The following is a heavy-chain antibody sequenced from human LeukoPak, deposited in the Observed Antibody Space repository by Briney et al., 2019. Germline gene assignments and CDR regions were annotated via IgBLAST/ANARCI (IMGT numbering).Heavy chain of an antibody. CDR1: GGSISSYY. Sequence: SETLSLTCTVSGGSISSYYWSWIRQPPGKGLEWIGCIYYSGSTNYNPSLKSRVTISVDTSKNQFSLKLSSVTAADTAVYYCARKRDNYYDSSGPRSAFDIWGQGTMVTVSS. CDR2: IYYSGST. V-gene: IGHV4-59*01. J-gene: IGHJ3*02. CDR3: ARKRDNYYDSSGPRSAFDI. D-gene: IGHD3-22*01.